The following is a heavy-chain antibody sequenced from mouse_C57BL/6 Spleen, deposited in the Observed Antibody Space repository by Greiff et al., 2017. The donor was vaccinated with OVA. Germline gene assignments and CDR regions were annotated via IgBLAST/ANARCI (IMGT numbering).Heavy chain of an antibody. V-gene: IGHV1-62-2*01. CDR2: FYPGSGSI. J-gene: IGHJ2*01. D-gene: IGHD1-1*01. CDR3: ARHEEIYYYGSSPSYFDY. CDR1: GYTFTEYT. Sequence: QVHVKQSGAELVKPGASVKLSCKASGYTFTEYTIHWVKQRSGQGLEWIGWFYPGSGSIKYNEKFKDKATLTADKSSSTVYMELSRLTSEDSAVYFCARHEEIYYYGSSPSYFDYWGQGTTLTVSS.